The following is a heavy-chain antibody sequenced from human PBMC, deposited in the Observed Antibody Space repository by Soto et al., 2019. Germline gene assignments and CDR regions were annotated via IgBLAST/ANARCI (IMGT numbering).Heavy chain of an antibody. V-gene: IGHV1-46*01. CDR3: ARGKNDYSNSSGRRSAQRGYYYGMDV. CDR1: GYTFSSYY. D-gene: IGHD4-4*01. Sequence: QVQLVQSGAEVKTPGASVKVSCTASGYTFSSYYMHWVRQAPGQGLEWMGIINPSGGDTGYGQKFQGRVTMTRETSTSTVYMELSSLRSEDTAVYYCARGKNDYSNSSGRRSAQRGYYYGMDVWGQGTTVTVS. CDR2: INPSGGDT. J-gene: IGHJ6*02.